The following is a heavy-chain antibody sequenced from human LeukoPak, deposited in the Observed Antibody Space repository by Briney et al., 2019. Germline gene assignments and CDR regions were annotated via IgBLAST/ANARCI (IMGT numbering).Heavy chain of an antibody. D-gene: IGHD3-9*01. J-gene: IGHJ4*02. CDR2: IYPGDSDT. Sequence: GESLKISCKGSGYSFTNNWILWVRQMPGKGLEWMGIIYPGDSDTRYSPSFQGQVTISADKSISTAYLQWSSLKASDTAIYYCARLTGNTFDYWGQGTLVTVSS. V-gene: IGHV5-51*01. CDR3: ARLTGNTFDY. CDR1: GYSFTNNW.